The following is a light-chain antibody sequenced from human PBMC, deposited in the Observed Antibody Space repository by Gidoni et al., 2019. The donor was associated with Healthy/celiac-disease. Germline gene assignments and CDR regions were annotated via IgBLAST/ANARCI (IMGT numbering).Light chain of an antibody. CDR3: QSYDSSLSGYV. J-gene: IGLJ1*01. V-gene: IGLV1-40*01. Sequence: QSVLTQPPSVSWAPGQRVTIPCTGSSSNIGACYDVHWYQQRPGTAPKLLIYGNSNRPSGVPDRFSGSKSGTSASLAITGLQAEDEADYYCQSYDSSLSGYVFGTGTKVTVL. CDR2: GNS. CDR1: SSNIGACYD.